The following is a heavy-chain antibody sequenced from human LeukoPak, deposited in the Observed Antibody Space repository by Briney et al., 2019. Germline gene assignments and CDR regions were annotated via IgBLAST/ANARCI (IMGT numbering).Heavy chain of an antibody. D-gene: IGHD6-13*01. CDR1: GGSISSYY. CDR2: IYYSGST. J-gene: IGHJ4*02. CDR3: ARVGRIDSSSWYLLDY. V-gene: IGHV4-59*13. Sequence: PSETLSLTCTVSGGSISSYYWSWIRQPPGKGLEWIGYIYYSGSTNYNPSLTSRVTLSVDTSKNQFSLKLNSVTAADTAVYYCARVGRIDSSSWYLLDYWGQGTLVTVSS.